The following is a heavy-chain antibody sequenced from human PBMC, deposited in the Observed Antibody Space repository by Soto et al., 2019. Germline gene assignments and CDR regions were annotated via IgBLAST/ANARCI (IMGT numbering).Heavy chain of an antibody. J-gene: IGHJ4*02. CDR3: TREFFFNSPSTVTTDPY. V-gene: IGHV1-18*04. Sequence: VQLVQSGAELKKPGASVRVSCKASGYTFTSFGVSWVRQAPGQGPEWMGWISPETGKTAYSYKFQDRVSMTPDASTTTFYTELGSLRSPDTPLYNCTREFFFNSPSTVTTDPYWGPRKLVTASS. CDR2: ISPETGKT. D-gene: IGHD4-17*01. CDR1: GYTFTSFG.